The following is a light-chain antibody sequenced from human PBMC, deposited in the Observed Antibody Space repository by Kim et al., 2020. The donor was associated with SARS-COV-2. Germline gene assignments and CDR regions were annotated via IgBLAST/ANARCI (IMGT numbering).Light chain of an antibody. CDR1: QEFPTNY. V-gene: IGKV3D-20*01. Sequence: SPGERAPLPSGAGQEFPTNYLPWYPRTPAQAPRLSITDHSYRPTGIPARFGGSGSGTAFTLPISELEREDFAVYFCHQYGGFQGVFGQGTKGEI. CDR2: DHS. CDR3: HQYGGFQGV. J-gene: IGKJ1*01.